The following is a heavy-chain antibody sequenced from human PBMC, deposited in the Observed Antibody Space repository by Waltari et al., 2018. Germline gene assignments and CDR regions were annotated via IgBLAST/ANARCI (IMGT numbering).Heavy chain of an antibody. V-gene: IGHV3-73*02. Sequence: EVQLVESGGGLVQPGGALTLSGAASGFTSGGPALHSSRLASGQGLEWVGRIRSKANSYATAYAASVKGRFTISRDDSKNTAYLQMNSLKTEDTAVYYCTRQGYCSSTSCEEWGQGTLVTVSS. CDR2: IRSKANSYAT. CDR1: GFTSGGPA. CDR3: TRQGYCSSTSCEE. J-gene: IGHJ4*02. D-gene: IGHD2-2*01.